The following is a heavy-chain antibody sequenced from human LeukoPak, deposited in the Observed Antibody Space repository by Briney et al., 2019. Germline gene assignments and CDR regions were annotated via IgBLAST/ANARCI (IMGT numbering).Heavy chain of an antibody. J-gene: IGHJ2*01. CDR3: ARTYGDYGYFDL. Sequence: GGSLRLSCAASGFTFSSYAMHWVRQAPGKGLEYVSAISSNGGSTYYADSVKGRFTISRDNSKNTLYLQMGSLRAEDMAVYYCARTYGDYGYFDLWGRGTLVTVSS. D-gene: IGHD4-17*01. V-gene: IGHV3-64*02. CDR2: ISSNGGST. CDR1: GFTFSSYA.